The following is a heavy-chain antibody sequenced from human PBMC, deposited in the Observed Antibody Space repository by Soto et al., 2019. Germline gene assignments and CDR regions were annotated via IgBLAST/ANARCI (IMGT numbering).Heavy chain of an antibody. Sequence: VQLLESGGGLVQPGGSLRLSCVGSGFTFSRYVMSWVRQAPGKGLEWVSVISGSGGVSYYTDSVKGRFTISRDNSKNTLYLEMNSLGAGDTAVYYCARPEGDYFYNHMDVWGKGTTVTVSS. CDR1: GFTFSRYV. V-gene: IGHV3-23*01. D-gene: IGHD3-16*01. J-gene: IGHJ6*03. CDR3: ARPEGDYFYNHMDV. CDR2: ISGSGGVS.